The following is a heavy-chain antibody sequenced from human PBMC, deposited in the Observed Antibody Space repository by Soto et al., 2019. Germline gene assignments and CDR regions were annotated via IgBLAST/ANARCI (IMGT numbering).Heavy chain of an antibody. V-gene: IGHV1-69*01. Sequence: QVQLVQSGAEVKKPGSSVKVCCKTSGVSFNNNGIGWVRQAPGHGLEWMGGVSAPFRTSNYARECQGSSSITADASTSTINMELSSLTSADTAQYYCARVLYYGSGSNSPYGMDVWGEGTTVTVSS. CDR2: VSAPFRTS. J-gene: IGHJ6*04. D-gene: IGHD3-10*01. CDR3: ARVLYYGSGSNSPYGMDV. CDR1: GVSFNNNG.